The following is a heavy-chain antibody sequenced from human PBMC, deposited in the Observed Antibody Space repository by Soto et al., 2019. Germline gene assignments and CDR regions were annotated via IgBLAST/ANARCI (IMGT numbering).Heavy chain of an antibody. CDR3: ARDLRFSSSWFLIGWFDP. D-gene: IGHD6-13*01. CDR1: GFTFSSYS. V-gene: IGHV3-74*01. CDR2: INSGGSST. J-gene: IGHJ5*02. Sequence: PGGSLRLSCAASGFTFSSYSMNWVRQAPGKGLVWVSRINSGGSSTNYADSVKGRFTISRDNAKNTLYLQMNSLRAEDTAVYYCARDLRFSSSWFLIGWFDPWGQGTLVTVSS.